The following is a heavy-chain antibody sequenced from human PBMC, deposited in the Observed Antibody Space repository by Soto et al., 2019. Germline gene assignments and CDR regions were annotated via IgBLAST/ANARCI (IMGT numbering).Heavy chain of an antibody. D-gene: IGHD6-6*01. CDR3: ARGDSSSGLDP. J-gene: IGHJ5*02. CDR2: ISAYNGNT. V-gene: IGHV1-18*01. Sequence: QVQVVQSGTEVKKPGASVKVSCKASGYTFTNYGISWVRQAPGQGLEWMGWISAYNGNTNYAQTFQGRVTLTTDTSTTTAYMELRRLRSDDTAVYYCARGDSSSGLDPWGQGTLVTVSS. CDR1: GYTFTNYG.